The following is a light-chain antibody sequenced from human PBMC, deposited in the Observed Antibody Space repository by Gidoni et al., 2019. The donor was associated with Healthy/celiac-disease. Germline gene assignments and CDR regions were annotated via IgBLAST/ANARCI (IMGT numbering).Light chain of an antibody. CDR1: QSISSY. J-gene: IGKJ3*01. CDR2: AAS. Sequence: IQITQSPSSLSASVGDRVTIPCRASQSISSYLNWYQQKPGKAPKLLIYAASSLQSGVPSRFSGSGSGKDFTITISSLQPEDVATYYCQQSYRTPGFTFGQGTKVDIK. V-gene: IGKV1-39*01. CDR3: QQSYRTPGFT.